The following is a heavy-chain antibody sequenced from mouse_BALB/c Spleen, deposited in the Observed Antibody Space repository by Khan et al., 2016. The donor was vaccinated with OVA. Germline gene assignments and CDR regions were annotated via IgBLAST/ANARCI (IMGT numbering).Heavy chain of an antibody. J-gene: IGHJ3*01. Sequence: QVQLQQSGAELVRPGVSVKISCKGSGYKFTDFTMHWVKQSHAMSLEWIGVISTYYGDVNYNQKFKDKATMTVDKSSNTAYMGLARLTSEDSAIFYCARGGGGDRFLYWGQGTLVTVSA. CDR2: ISTYYGDV. CDR3: ARGGGGDRFLY. V-gene: IGHV1S137*01. CDR1: GYKFTDFT.